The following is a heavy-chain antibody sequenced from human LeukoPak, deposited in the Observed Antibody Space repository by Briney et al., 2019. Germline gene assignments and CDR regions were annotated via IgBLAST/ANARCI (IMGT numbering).Heavy chain of an antibody. CDR3: ARDFGYGGNRGGPDAFDI. D-gene: IGHD4-23*01. Sequence: PSETLSLTCAVSGDSVTSGIYYWGWIRQPPGEGLEWIGRIYTSGSTNYNPSLKSRVTISVDTSKNQFSLKLSSVTAADTAVYYCARDFGYGGNRGGPDAFDIWGQGTMVTVSS. CDR2: IYTSGST. CDR1: GDSVTSGIYY. V-gene: IGHV4-61*01. J-gene: IGHJ3*02.